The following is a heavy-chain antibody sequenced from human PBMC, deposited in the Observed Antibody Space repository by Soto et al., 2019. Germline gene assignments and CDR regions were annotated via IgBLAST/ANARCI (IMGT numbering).Heavy chain of an antibody. D-gene: IGHD5-18*01. Sequence: QVQLVESGGGEVQPGRSLRLSCAASGFTFSSYAMHWVRQAPGKGLEWVAVISYDGSNKYYADSVKGRFTISRDNSKNTLYLQMNSLRAEDTAVYYCIAMVTLDYWGQGTLVTVSS. J-gene: IGHJ4*02. CDR2: ISYDGSNK. V-gene: IGHV3-30-3*01. CDR1: GFTFSSYA. CDR3: IAMVTLDY.